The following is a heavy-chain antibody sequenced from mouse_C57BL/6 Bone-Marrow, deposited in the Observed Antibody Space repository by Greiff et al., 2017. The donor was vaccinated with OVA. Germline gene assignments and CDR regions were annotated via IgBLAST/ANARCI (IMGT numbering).Heavy chain of an antibody. J-gene: IGHJ3*01. V-gene: IGHV5-4*03. CDR1: GFTFSSYA. CDR2: ISDGGSYT. Sequence: EVMLVESGGGLVKPGGSLKLSCAASGFTFSSYAMSWVRQTPEKRLEWVATISDGGSYTYYPDNVKGRFTISRDNAKNNLYLQMSHLKSEDTAMYYCARPSSFAWFAYWGQGTLVTVSA. CDR3: ARPSSFAWFAY.